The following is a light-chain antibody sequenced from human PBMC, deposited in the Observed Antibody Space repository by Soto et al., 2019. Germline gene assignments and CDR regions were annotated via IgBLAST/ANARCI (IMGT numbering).Light chain of an antibody. J-gene: IGKJ1*01. CDR1: QSLLHSNGNIY. V-gene: IGKV2-28*01. Sequence: DIVLTQSPLSLPVTPGEPASISCRSSQSLLHSNGNIYLDWYLQKPGQSPQLLIYLGSIRATGVPDRFSGSGSGTDFTLQITRVEAEYVGVYYCMPAIQAPRTFALGTKVEIK. CDR2: LGS. CDR3: MPAIQAPRT.